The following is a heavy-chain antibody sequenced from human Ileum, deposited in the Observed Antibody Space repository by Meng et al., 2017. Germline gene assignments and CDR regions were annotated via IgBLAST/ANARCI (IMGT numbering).Heavy chain of an antibody. CDR2: INHSGST. V-gene: IGHV4-34*01. CDR1: GWSFSGYY. D-gene: IGHD3-22*01. CDR3: SRTSYYDNSGYYPG. Sequence: QVQLQPWGAGPLQPSETLSPTCAVYGWSFSGYYWSWIRQPPGKGLEWIGEINHSGSTNYNPSLKSRVTISVDTSKNQFSLKLSSVTAADTAVYYCSRTSYYDNSGYYPGWGQGTLVTVSS. J-gene: IGHJ4*02.